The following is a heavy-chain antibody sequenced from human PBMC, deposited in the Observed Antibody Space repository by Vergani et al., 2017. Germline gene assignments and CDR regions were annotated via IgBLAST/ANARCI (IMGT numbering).Heavy chain of an antibody. CDR3: AKCIQYQLLRSYFDY. CDR2: ISCNCGSL. J-gene: IGHJ4*02. V-gene: IGHV3-9*01. CDR1: EFTFSNYA. D-gene: IGHD2-2*01. Sequence: EVQLLESGGGLVQPGGSLRLTCAASEFTFSNYAMNWVRQAPGKGLEWVSGISCNCGSLGYSDSVKGRFTIARDTAKNSLYLELNSLRAEDTALYYCAKCIQYQLLRSYFDYWGQGTLVTVSS.